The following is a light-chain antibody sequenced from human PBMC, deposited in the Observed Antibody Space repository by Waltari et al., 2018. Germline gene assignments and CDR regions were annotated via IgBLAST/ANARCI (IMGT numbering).Light chain of an antibody. J-gene: IGLJ1*01. CDR2: DVS. CDR3: NSYTTSSTHV. Sequence: QSALTQPASVSGSPGQSITISCTGTSSDVGGSNYVSWFQQHPGKAPKLMIYDVSIRPSGVFNRFAGSKSGNTASLTISGLQAEDEADYYCNSYTTSSTHVFGTGTKVTVL. CDR1: SSDVGGSNY. V-gene: IGLV2-14*03.